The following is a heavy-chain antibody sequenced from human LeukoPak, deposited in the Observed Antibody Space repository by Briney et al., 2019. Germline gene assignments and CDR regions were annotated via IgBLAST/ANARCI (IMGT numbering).Heavy chain of an antibody. D-gene: IGHD4-17*01. CDR1: GFTFSSYS. J-gene: IGHJ5*02. V-gene: IGHV3-21*01. CDR2: ISSSSSYI. Sequence: PGGSLRLSCAASGFTFSSYSMNWVRQAPGKGLEWVSSISSSSSYIYYADSVKGRFTISRDNAKNSLYLQVNSLRAEDTAVYYCARASRFATVTTRWFDPWGQGTLVTVSS. CDR3: ARASRFATVTTRWFDP.